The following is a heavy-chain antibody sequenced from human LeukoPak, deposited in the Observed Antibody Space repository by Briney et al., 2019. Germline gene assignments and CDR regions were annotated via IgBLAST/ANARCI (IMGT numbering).Heavy chain of an antibody. J-gene: IGHJ4*02. CDR3: ARGAIVAAGNYYFDY. D-gene: IGHD6-13*01. V-gene: IGHV4-59*01. CDR2: IHESGST. Sequence: PSETLSLTCTVSGGSISRYYWTWILQPPGKGLEWIGYIHESGSTKYNPSLKRRVTISVDTSKNQSSLKLSSVTAADTAVYYCARGAIVAAGNYYFDYWGQGAPVTVSS. CDR1: GGSISRYY.